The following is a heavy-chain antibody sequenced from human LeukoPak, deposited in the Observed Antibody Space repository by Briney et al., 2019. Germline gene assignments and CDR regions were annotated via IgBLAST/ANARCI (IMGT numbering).Heavy chain of an antibody. CDR3: ARGGALRPYYDFWSGYDWYFDL. CDR1: GYTFTSYD. J-gene: IGHJ2*01. Sequence: ASVKVSCKASGYTFTSYDINWVRQATGQGLEWMGWMNPNSGNTGYAQKFQGRVAMTRNTSISTAYMELSSLRSEGTAVYYCARGGALRPYYDFWSGYDWYFDLWGRGTLVTVSS. V-gene: IGHV1-8*01. CDR2: MNPNSGNT. D-gene: IGHD3-3*01.